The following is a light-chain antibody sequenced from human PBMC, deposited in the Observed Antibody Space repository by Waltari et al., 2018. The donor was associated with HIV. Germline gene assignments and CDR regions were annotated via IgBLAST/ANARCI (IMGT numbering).Light chain of an antibody. CDR2: DAS. J-gene: IGKJ5*01. Sequence: EIVLTQSPATLSLSPGERATLSCRASQSVSSYLDWYQQKPGQAPRLLIYDASNRATGIPARFSGSGSGTDFTLTISSLEPEDFAVYYCQQRSNWPGPITFGQGTRLEIK. CDR1: QSVSSY. CDR3: QQRSNWPGPIT. V-gene: IGKV3-11*01.